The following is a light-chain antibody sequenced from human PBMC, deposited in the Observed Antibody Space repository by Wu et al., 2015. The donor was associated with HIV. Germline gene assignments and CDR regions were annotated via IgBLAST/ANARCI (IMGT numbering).Light chain of an antibody. CDR3: QQYYSTPLT. Sequence: DIQMTQSLSSVSASVGDRVTITCRASQGISSWLAWYQQKPGKAPKLLLYATSRLESGVPSRFSGSGSVTDYTLTISSLQPEDFVTYYCQQYYSTPLTFGGGTKGGDQT. CDR1: QGISSW. V-gene: IGKV1-NL1*01. J-gene: IGKJ4*01. CDR2: ATS.